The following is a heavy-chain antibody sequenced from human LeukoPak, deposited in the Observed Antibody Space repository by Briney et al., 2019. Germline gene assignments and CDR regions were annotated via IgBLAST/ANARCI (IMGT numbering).Heavy chain of an antibody. CDR1: DYSISNAYY. J-gene: IGHJ4*02. V-gene: IGHV4-38-2*01. CDR3: ARQADVPSSIGYFDF. D-gene: IGHD2/OR15-2a*01. Sequence: SETLSLTCAVSDYSISNAYYWGWIRQPPGKGLEWIGSISHGGSTHYNASLKSRVTISLEASKNQFSLRLSSVTAADTAVYYCARQADVPSSIGYFDFWGQGAPVTVTS. CDR2: ISHGGST.